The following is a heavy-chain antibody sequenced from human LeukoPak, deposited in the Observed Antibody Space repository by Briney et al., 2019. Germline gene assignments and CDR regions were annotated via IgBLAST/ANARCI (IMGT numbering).Heavy chain of an antibody. CDR2: IYENGGTT. CDR3: ATDRGWRTSGYYLYYFEY. Sequence: GGSLRLSCVGSGFTFRSHAMSWVRQAPEKGLEFVSGIYENGGTTYYADSVKGRFSISRDNTKNSLYLQMSSLRAEDTAVYYCATDRGWRTSGYYLYYFEYWGQGTLVTFSS. J-gene: IGHJ4*02. V-gene: IGHV3-23*01. D-gene: IGHD3-3*01. CDR1: GFTFRSHA.